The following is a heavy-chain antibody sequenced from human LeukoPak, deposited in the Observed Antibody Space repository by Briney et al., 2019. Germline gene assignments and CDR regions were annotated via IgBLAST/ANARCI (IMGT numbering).Heavy chain of an antibody. J-gene: IGHJ4*02. V-gene: IGHV3-23*01. CDR1: GFTFSSYG. D-gene: IGHD5-24*01. CDR3: ATVEMATIF. CDR2: IGGSGTST. Sequence: GGSLRPSCAASGFTFSSYGMSWVRQAPGKGLEWVSAIGGSGTSTFYGDSVKGRFTISRDNSKNTLYLQMNSLRVEDTAVYYCATVEMATIFWGQGTLVTVSS.